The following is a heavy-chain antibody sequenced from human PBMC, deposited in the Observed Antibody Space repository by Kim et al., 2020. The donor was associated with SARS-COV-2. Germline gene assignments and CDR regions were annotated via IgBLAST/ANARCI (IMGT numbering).Heavy chain of an antibody. CDR2: IIPIFGTA. J-gene: IGHJ6*02. Sequence: SVKVSCKASGGTFSSYAISWVRQAPGQGLEWMGGIIPIFGTANYAQKFQGRVTITADESTSPAYMELSSLRSEDTAVYYCARDGGESRGVLRYFDWLLENYYIYGMDVWGQGTTVTVSS. D-gene: IGHD3-9*01. CDR1: GGTFSSYA. CDR3: ARDGGESRGVLRYFDWLLENYYIYGMDV. V-gene: IGHV1-69*13.